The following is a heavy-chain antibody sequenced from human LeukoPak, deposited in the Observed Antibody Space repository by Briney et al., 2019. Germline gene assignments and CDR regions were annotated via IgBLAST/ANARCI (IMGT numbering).Heavy chain of an antibody. CDR3: ARDRYCVSTNCPYDF. D-gene: IGHD2-2*01. CDR2: ISVSDDST. Sequence: GGSLRLSCAASGFTSSDYTMNWVRQSPGKELEWVSGISVSDDSTYYADSVKGRFTISRDKSNNMLHLQMNSLRAEDTAVYYCARDRYCVSTNCPYDFWGQGTPVTVSS. J-gene: IGHJ4*02. CDR1: GFTSSDYT. V-gene: IGHV3-23*01.